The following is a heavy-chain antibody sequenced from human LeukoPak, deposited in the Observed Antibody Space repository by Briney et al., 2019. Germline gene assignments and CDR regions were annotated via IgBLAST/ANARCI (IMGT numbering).Heavy chain of an antibody. Sequence: PSETLSLTCTVSGGSISSYYWSWIRQPPGKGLEWIGYIYYSESTNYNPSLKSRVTISVDTSKNQFSLKLSSVTAADTAVYYCARVARIAAAGREYYFDYWGQGTLVTVSS. CDR2: IYYSEST. J-gene: IGHJ4*02. V-gene: IGHV4-59*01. D-gene: IGHD6-13*01. CDR1: GGSISSYY. CDR3: ARVARIAAAGREYYFDY.